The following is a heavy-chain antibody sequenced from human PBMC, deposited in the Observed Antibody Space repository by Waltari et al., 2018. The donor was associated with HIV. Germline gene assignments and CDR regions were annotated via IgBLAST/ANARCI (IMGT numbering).Heavy chain of an antibody. D-gene: IGHD3-3*01. Sequence: QVQLVQSGAEVKKPGASVKVSCKASGYTFTGYHMPWVRQAPGQGLEWMGWINPNRGGTNYAQKFQGRVTMTRDTSISTAYMELSRLRSDDTAVYYGARVGNYDFWSGYNDYWGQGTLVTVSS. CDR3: ARVGNYDFWSGYNDY. CDR2: INPNRGGT. V-gene: IGHV1-2*02. J-gene: IGHJ4*02. CDR1: GYTFTGYH.